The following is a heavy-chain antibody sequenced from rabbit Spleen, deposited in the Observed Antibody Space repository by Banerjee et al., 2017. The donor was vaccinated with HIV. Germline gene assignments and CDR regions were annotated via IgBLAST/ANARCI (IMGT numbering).Heavy chain of an antibody. J-gene: IGHJ6*01. D-gene: IGHD1-1*01. CDR2: IYVYSSGST. Sequence: QSLEESGGGLVQPEGSLTLTCTASGFSFSSSYYMCWVRQAPGKGLEWIACIYVYSSGSTYYASWVNGRITISSHNAQNTLYLQLTSLTAADTATYFCARDTSSSFSSYGMDLWGPGTLVTVS. V-gene: IGHV1S40*01. CDR3: ARDTSSSFSSYGMDL. CDR1: GFSFSSSYY.